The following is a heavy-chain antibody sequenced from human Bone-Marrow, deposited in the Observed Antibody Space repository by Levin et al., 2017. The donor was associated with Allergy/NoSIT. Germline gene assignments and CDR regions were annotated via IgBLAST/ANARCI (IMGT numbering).Heavy chain of an antibody. D-gene: IGHD2-2*01. CDR1: GFTFSTYA. J-gene: IGHJ5*02. V-gene: IGHV3-23*01. CDR2: ISGSGGDT. Sequence: SCAASGFTFSTYAMSWVRQAPGKGLEWVSTISGSGGDTYYADSVKGRFTISRDNSKNRLYLRMNTLRTEDTAVYYCAKDAAVVPGASMGWLDPWGRGNLVTVSS. CDR3: AKDAAVVPGASMGWLDP.